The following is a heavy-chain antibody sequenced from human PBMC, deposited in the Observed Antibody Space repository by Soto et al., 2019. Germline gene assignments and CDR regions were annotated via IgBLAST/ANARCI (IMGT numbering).Heavy chain of an antibody. V-gene: IGHV1-3*01. CDR3: ARAVARGVKTIYYYYGLDV. J-gene: IGHJ6*02. D-gene: IGHD3-10*01. CDR2: INPGNGNT. Sequence: GASVKVSCKASGYSFSSFAMHWVRQAPGQSLEWMGWINPGNGNTKYSQNFQGRVTISRDTSASTAYMELSSLRSEDTAVYYYARAVARGVKTIYYYYGLDVWGQGTTVTVSS. CDR1: GYSFSSFA.